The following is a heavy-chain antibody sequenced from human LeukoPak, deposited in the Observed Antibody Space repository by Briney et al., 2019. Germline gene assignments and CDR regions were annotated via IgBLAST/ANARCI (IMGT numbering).Heavy chain of an antibody. Sequence: SVKVSCKASGGTFSSYAISWVRQAPGQGLEWMGGIIPIFGTANYAQKFQGRVTITTDESTSTAYMELSSLRSEDTAVYYCASCSHYYYDSSGYYRPNLFDYWGQGTLVTVSS. V-gene: IGHV1-69*05. J-gene: IGHJ4*02. CDR3: ASCSHYYYDSSGYYRPNLFDY. CDR2: IIPIFGTA. CDR1: GGTFSSYA. D-gene: IGHD3-22*01.